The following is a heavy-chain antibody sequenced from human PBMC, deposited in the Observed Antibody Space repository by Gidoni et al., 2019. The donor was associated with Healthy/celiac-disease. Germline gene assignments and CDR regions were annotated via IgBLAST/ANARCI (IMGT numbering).Heavy chain of an antibody. CDR1: GFTFSSNA. CDR3: ARAPPQTVAGAFDY. D-gene: IGHD6-19*01. CDR2: ISYDGSNK. V-gene: IGHV3-30-3*01. Sequence: QVQLVESGGGVVQPGRSLRLSCEASGFTFSSNAMHWVRQAPGKGLGWVAVISYDGSNKYYADSVKGRFTISRDNSKNTLYLQMNSLRAEDTAVYYCARAPPQTVAGAFDYWGQGTLVTVSS. J-gene: IGHJ4*02.